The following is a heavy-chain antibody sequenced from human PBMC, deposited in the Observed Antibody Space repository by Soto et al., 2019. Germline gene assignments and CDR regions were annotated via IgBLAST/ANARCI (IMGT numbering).Heavy chain of an antibody. CDR3: ARDSYGLIDP. CDR1: GFSFTDYS. Sequence: LRLSCSASGFSFTDYSMTWIRQAPGKGLEWVSCISNGDETTQYADSLKGRFTISRDNAKNSLYLQINSLRDEDTAVYYCARDSYGLIDPWGQGTLVTVSS. J-gene: IGHJ5*02. D-gene: IGHD5-18*01. V-gene: IGHV3-11*04. CDR2: ISNGDETT.